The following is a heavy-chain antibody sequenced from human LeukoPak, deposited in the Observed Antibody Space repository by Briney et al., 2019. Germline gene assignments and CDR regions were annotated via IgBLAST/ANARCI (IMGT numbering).Heavy chain of an antibody. V-gene: IGHV4-59*08. J-gene: IGHJ4*02. CDR2: IYYSGST. CDR1: GGFISSYY. Sequence: SETLSLTCTVSGGFISSYYWSWIRQPPGKGLEWIGYIYYSGSTNYNPSLKSRVTISVDTSKNQFSLKLSSVTAADTAVYYCARSYYDSSGYQDYWGQGTLVTVSS. CDR3: ARSYYDSSGYQDY. D-gene: IGHD3-22*01.